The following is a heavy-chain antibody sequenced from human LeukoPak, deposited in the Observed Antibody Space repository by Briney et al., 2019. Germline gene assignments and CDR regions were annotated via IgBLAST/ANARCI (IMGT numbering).Heavy chain of an antibody. J-gene: IGHJ4*02. Sequence: KPSETLCLTCTVSGGSISSYYWSWIRQPPGKGLEWIGYIYYSGSTNYNPSLKSRVTISVDTSKNQFSLKLSSVTAADTAVYYCARDHSSGWYDYWGQGTLVTVSS. CDR1: GGSISSYY. CDR3: ARDHSSGWYDY. CDR2: IYYSGST. V-gene: IGHV4-59*01. D-gene: IGHD6-19*01.